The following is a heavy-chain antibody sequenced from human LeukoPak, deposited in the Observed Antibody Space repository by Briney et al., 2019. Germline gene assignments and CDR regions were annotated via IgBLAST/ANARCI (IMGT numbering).Heavy chain of an antibody. V-gene: IGHV2-5*02. CDR1: EFSRSSNGVG. Sequence: GPTLVNPAKALTLTCRFSEFSRSSNGVGVGWIRQPPGKALEWLAFIFWDDNEHYNPSLKTRITITKDTYKNQVVLTMTKMDPVDTATYSCAHRGMLFGVVITFDYWSQGTLVTVSS. CDR3: AHRGMLFGVVITFDY. J-gene: IGHJ4*02. D-gene: IGHD3-3*01. CDR2: IFWDDNE.